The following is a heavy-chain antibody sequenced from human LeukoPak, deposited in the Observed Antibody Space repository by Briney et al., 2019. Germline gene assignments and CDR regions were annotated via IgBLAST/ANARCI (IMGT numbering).Heavy chain of an antibody. CDR3: ARGTAGWELLRRVYYYYMDV. D-gene: IGHD1-26*01. CDR2: IYHSGST. Sequence: SETLSLTCTVSGYSISSGYYWGWIRQPPGKGLEWIGSIYHSGSTYYNPSLKSRVTISVDTSKNQFSLKLSSVTAADTAVYYCARGTAGWELLRRVYYYYMDVWGKGTTVTVSS. CDR1: GYSISSGYY. J-gene: IGHJ6*03. V-gene: IGHV4-38-2*02.